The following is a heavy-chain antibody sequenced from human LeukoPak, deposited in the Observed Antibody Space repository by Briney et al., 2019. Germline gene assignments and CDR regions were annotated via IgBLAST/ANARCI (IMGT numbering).Heavy chain of an antibody. D-gene: IGHD2-15*01. CDR1: GGSISSGGYY. Sequence: SQTLSLTCTVSGGSISSGGYYWSWTRQHPGKGLEWIGYIYYSGSTYYNPSLKSRVTISVDTSKNQFSLKLSSVTAADTAVYYCARETTHGAFDIWGQGTMVTVSS. V-gene: IGHV4-31*03. J-gene: IGHJ3*02. CDR3: ARETTHGAFDI. CDR2: IYYSGST.